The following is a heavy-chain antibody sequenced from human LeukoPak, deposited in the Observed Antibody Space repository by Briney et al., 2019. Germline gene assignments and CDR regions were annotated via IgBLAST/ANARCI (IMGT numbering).Heavy chain of an antibody. CDR2: ISSSSSTI. Sequence: GGSLRLSCAASGFSFGSYSMNWVRQAPGKGLEWVSYISSSSSTIYYADSVKGRFTISRDNAKNSLYLQMNSLRAEDTAVYYCARGAITIFGVAIRLFDYWGQGTLVTVSS. CDR1: GFSFGSYS. CDR3: ARGAITIFGVAIRLFDY. J-gene: IGHJ4*02. D-gene: IGHD3-3*01. V-gene: IGHV3-48*01.